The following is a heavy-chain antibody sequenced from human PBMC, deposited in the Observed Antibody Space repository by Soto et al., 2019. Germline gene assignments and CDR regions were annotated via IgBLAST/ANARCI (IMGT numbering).Heavy chain of an antibody. D-gene: IGHD2-15*01. Sequence: GASVKVSCKASGYTFTSYDINWVRQATGQGLEWMGWMNPNSGNTGYAQKFQGRVTMTRNTSISTAYMELSSLRSEDTAVYYCARAEGEVVVGAATHEEKYYYYMDVWGKGTTVTVSS. CDR1: GYTFTSYD. V-gene: IGHV1-8*01. CDR3: ARAEGEVVVGAATHEEKYYYYMDV. J-gene: IGHJ6*03. CDR2: MNPNSGNT.